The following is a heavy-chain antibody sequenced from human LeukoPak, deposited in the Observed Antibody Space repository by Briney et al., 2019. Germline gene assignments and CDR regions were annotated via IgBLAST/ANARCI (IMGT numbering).Heavy chain of an antibody. J-gene: IGHJ4*01. CDR1: GFTFTDYW. CDR2: IRQDGSEK. Sequence: GGSLRLSCEVSGFTFTDYWMNWVRQAPGRGPEWVASIRQDGSEKTYVDSVKGRFTISRDNTRNSLSLQLNGLRAEDTAVYYCARDGTAAGLYFDLWGQGTLVTVSS. D-gene: IGHD6-13*01. V-gene: IGHV3-7*01. CDR3: ARDGTAAGLYFDL.